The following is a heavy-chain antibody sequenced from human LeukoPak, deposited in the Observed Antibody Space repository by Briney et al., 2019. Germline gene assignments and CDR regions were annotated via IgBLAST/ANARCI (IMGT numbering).Heavy chain of an antibody. CDR1: GGSISSYY. J-gene: IGHJ5*02. CDR3: ASVAVQVKEWFDP. CDR2: IYYSGST. Sequence: SSETLSLTCTVSGGSISSYYWSWIRQPPGKGLEWIGYIYYSGSTNYNPSLKSRVTISVDTSKNQFSLKLSSVTAADTAVYYCASVAVQVKEWFDPWGQGTLVTVSS. V-gene: IGHV4-59*01. D-gene: IGHD6-19*01.